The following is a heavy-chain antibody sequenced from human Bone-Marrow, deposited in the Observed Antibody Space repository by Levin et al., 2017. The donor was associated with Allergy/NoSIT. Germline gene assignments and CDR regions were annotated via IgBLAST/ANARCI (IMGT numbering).Heavy chain of an antibody. CDR1: GFTFRNYP. J-gene: IGHJ3*02. CDR2: ISTNGGSI. CDR3: STFEI. Sequence: GGSLRLSCSVSGFTFRNYPMHWVRQAPGKGLEYVSGISTNGGSIFYANSVKGRFSISRDNSKNTVYLQMSSLRTEDTAIYYCSTFEIWGQGTMVTVSS. V-gene: IGHV3-64D*06.